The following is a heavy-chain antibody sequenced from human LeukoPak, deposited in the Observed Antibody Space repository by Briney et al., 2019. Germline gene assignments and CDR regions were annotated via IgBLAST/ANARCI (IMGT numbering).Heavy chain of an antibody. CDR2: IIPIFGTA. CDR1: GGTFSSYA. Sequence: SVKVSCKASGGTFSSYAISWVRQAPGQGLEWMGGIIPIFGTANYAQKFQGRVTITADESTSTAYMELSSLRSEDTAVYYCARGGDCSGGSCYSFDYWGQGTLVTVSS. J-gene: IGHJ4*02. V-gene: IGHV1-69*13. CDR3: ARGGDCSGGSCYSFDY. D-gene: IGHD2-15*01.